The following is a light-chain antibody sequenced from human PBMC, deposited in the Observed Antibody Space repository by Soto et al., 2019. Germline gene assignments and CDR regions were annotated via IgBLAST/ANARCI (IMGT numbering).Light chain of an antibody. CDR1: GSNIGENA. J-gene: IGLJ3*02. CDR2: SNA. V-gene: IGLV1-44*01. CDR3: AAWDDSLKAML. Sequence: QAVVTQPPSASGTPGQTVTISCSGSGSNIGENAVNWYQHLPGTAPQLLIYSNALRPSGVPHRFSGSKSGTAGSLAISGLQSEDEAHYYCAAWDDSLKAMLFGGGTNLTVL.